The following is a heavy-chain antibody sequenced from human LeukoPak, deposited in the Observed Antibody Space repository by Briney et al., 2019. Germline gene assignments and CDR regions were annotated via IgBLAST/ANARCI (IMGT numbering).Heavy chain of an antibody. Sequence: ASVKVSCKACGYTFTGYYMHWVRQAPGQGLEWMGWINPNSGGTKYAQKFQGRVTMTRDTSISTAYMELSRLTSDDTAVCYCALILGQLTPVVDYWGQGTLVTVSS. CDR2: INPNSGGT. V-gene: IGHV1-2*02. J-gene: IGHJ4*02. D-gene: IGHD3/OR15-3a*01. CDR3: ALILGQLTPVVDY. CDR1: GYTFTGYY.